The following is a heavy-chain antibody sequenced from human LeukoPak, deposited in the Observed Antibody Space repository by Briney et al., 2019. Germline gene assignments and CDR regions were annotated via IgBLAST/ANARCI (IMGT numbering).Heavy chain of an antibody. D-gene: IGHD3-22*01. J-gene: IGHJ4*02. V-gene: IGHV4-39*01. Sequence: SETLSLTCTVSGDSISTSSYYWGWIRQPPGKGLEWLGSIYYGGSTYYNPSLKSRVTISVDTSKNQFSLNLYSVTAADTAVFYCARSYYYDYRQIDYWGQGTLVTVSS. CDR1: GDSISTSSYY. CDR3: ARSYYYDYRQIDY. CDR2: IYYGGST.